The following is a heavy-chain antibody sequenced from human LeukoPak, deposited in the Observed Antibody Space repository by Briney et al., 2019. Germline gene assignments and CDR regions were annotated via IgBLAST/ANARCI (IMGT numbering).Heavy chain of an antibody. J-gene: IGHJ4*02. V-gene: IGHV3-33*01. CDR3: ARVSPKYDSSGYYGY. CDR1: GFTFSSYG. Sequence: GRSLRLSCAASGFTFSSYGMHWVRQAPGKGLEWVTVIWYDGSNKYYADSVKGRFTISRDNSKNTLYLQMNSLRAEDTAVYYCARVSPKYDSSGYYGYWGQGTLVTVSS. D-gene: IGHD3-22*01. CDR2: IWYDGSNK.